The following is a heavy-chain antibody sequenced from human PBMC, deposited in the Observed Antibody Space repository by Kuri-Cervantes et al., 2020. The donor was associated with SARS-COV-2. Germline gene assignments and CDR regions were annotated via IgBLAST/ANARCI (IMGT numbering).Heavy chain of an antibody. CDR3: AKANTGIAAAGPLFDY. CDR2: ISWDGGST. Sequence: ETLSLTCAASGFTFDDYAMHWVRQAPGKGLEWVSLISWDGGSTYYADSVKGRFTISRDNSKNSLYLQMNSLRAEDTALYYCAKANTGIAAAGPLFDYWGQGTLVTVSS. V-gene: IGHV3-43D*03. CDR1: GFTFDDYA. D-gene: IGHD6-13*01. J-gene: IGHJ4*02.